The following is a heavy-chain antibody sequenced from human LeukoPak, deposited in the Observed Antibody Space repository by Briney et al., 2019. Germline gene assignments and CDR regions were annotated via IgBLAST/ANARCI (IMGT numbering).Heavy chain of an antibody. CDR3: AELSITMIGGV. V-gene: IGHV3-48*03. D-gene: IGHD3-10*02. Sequence: GGSLRLSCAASGFTFSSYEMNWVRQAPGKGLGWVSYISSSGSTIYYADSAKGRFTISRDNAKNSLYLQMNSLRAEDTAVYYCAELSITMIGGVWGKGTTVTISS. J-gene: IGHJ6*04. CDR1: GFTFSSYE. CDR2: ISSSGSTI.